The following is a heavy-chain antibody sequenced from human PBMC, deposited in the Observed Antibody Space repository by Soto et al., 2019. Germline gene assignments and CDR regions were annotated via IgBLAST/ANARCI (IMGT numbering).Heavy chain of an antibody. CDR1: GFTFSNAW. J-gene: IGHJ4*02. D-gene: IGHD4-17*01. Sequence: VQLVESGGGLVKPGGSLRLSCAASGFTFSNAWMSWVRQAPGKGREWVGRIKSKTDGGTTDYAAPVKGRFTISRDDSKNTRYLQMNSLKTEDTAVYYCTTDLIYGDPDYWGQGTLVTVSS. V-gene: IGHV3-15*01. CDR3: TTDLIYGDPDY. CDR2: IKSKTDGGTT.